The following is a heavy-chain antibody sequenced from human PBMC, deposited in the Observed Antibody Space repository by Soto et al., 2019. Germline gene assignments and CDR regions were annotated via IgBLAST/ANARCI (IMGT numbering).Heavy chain of an antibody. J-gene: IGHJ5*02. Sequence: SETLSLTCTVSGDSLSGYYWSWIRQSAGKGLEWIGRIYASGTTDYNPSLKSRVMMSVDTSKKQFSLKLRSVTAADTAVYYCVRDGTKTLRDCFDPWGQGISVTVSS. CDR1: GDSLSGYY. CDR3: VRDGTKTLRDCFDP. D-gene: IGHD1-1*01. CDR2: IYASGTT. V-gene: IGHV4-4*07.